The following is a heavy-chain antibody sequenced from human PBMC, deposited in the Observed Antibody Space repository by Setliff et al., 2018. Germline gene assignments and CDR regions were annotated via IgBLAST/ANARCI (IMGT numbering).Heavy chain of an antibody. CDR1: GYPFTNYG. D-gene: IGHD3-10*01. V-gene: IGHV1-18*01. Sequence: ASVKVSCKTSGYPFTNYGLSWVRQAPGQGLEWMGWISGHNGDTKLAQKLQGRVTMTTDTSTSTAYMELSSLRSEDAAVYYCARGIFTMVRGVIITGYYYYGMDVWGQGTTVTVSS. CDR2: ISGHNGDT. J-gene: IGHJ6*02. CDR3: ARGIFTMVRGVIITGYYYYGMDV.